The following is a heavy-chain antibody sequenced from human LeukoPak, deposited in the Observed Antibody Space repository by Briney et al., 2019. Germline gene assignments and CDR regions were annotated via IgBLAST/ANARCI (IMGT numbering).Heavy chain of an antibody. J-gene: IGHJ4*02. Sequence: PGGSLRLSCAASGFTFSSYSMNWVRQAPGKGLEWVSYVSSSSSTIYYADSVKGRFTISRDNAKNSLYLQMNSLRAEDTAVYYCAKSGMWGSGKVPTPSDFWGQGTLVTVSS. D-gene: IGHD3-10*01. CDR3: AKSGMWGSGKVPTPSDF. V-gene: IGHV3-48*01. CDR1: GFTFSSYS. CDR2: VSSSSSTI.